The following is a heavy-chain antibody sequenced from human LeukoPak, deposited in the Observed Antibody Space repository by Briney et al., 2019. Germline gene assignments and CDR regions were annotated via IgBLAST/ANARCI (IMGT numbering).Heavy chain of an antibody. V-gene: IGHV4-39*01. Sequence: SETLSLTCTVSGGSISSSPYYWGWIRQPPGKGLEWIGSIYYSGSTYYNPSLKSRVTISVDTSKNQFSLKLSSVTAADTAVYYCAQGEEILTQNWGQGTLVTVSS. CDR1: GGSISSSPYY. CDR2: IYYSGST. J-gene: IGHJ4*02. CDR3: AQGEEILTQN. D-gene: IGHD3-9*01.